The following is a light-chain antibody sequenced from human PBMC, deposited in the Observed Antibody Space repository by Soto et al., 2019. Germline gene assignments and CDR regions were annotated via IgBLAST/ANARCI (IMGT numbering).Light chain of an antibody. CDR3: QQYGTSPIT. J-gene: IGKJ5*01. Sequence: DIVLTQSPGTLSLSPGERATLSCRASQTVTSNYLVWYQQKPGQTPRLLIYGASSRATGIPDRFSGSGSGTDFTLTITRLEPADFAVYYCQQYGTSPITFGQGTRLEIK. CDR2: GAS. V-gene: IGKV3-20*01. CDR1: QTVTSNY.